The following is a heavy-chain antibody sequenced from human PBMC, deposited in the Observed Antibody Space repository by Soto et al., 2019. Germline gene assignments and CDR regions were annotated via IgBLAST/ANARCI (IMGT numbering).Heavy chain of an antibody. Sequence: EASVKVSCKVSGYTLTELSMHWVRQAPGKGLEWMGGFDPEDGETIYAQKFQGRVTMTEDTSTDTAYMELSSLRSEDTAVYYCATDLTSRITIFGVVINYWGQGTLVTVSS. CDR3: ATDLTSRITIFGVVINY. CDR2: FDPEDGET. J-gene: IGHJ4*02. V-gene: IGHV1-24*01. CDR1: GYTLTELS. D-gene: IGHD3-3*01.